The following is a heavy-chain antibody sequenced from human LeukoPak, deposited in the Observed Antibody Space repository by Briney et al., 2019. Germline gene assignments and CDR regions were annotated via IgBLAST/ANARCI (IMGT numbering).Heavy chain of an antibody. V-gene: IGHV3-23*01. Sequence: PGGSLRLSCAASGFTFKSYAMSWVRQAAGKGLEWVSGISGSGDSTYYADSVKGQFTISRDNSKNTLYLQMNSLRAEDTAVYYCAKDFGNCINGVCYGTPFDYWGQGTLVTVPS. D-gene: IGHD2-8*01. J-gene: IGHJ4*02. CDR1: GFTFKSYA. CDR3: AKDFGNCINGVCYGTPFDY. CDR2: ISGSGDST.